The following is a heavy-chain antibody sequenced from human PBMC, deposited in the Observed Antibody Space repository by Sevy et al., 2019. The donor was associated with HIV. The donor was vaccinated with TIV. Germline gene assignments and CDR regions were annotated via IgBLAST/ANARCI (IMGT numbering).Heavy chain of an antibody. V-gene: IGHV3-7*04. CDR2: IKQDGSEQ. Sequence: GGSLRLSCSASGFAFSAYWMVWVRQGPGKGLEWVVNIKQDGSEQNYVDSVEGRFTISRDNGKNLLYLQMNDLRAEDRAVYFCARGGGGFYGDYPFDYWGHGTLVTVSS. CDR3: ARGGGGFYGDYPFDY. CDR1: GFAFSAYW. J-gene: IGHJ4*01. D-gene: IGHD4-17*01.